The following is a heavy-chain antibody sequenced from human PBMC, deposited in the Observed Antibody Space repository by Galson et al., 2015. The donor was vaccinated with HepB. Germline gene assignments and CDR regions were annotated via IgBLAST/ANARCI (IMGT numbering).Heavy chain of an antibody. CDR1: GFTFSDYY. CDR2: ISSSSSYT. V-gene: IGHV3-11*06. J-gene: IGHJ4*02. D-gene: IGHD3-22*01. CDR3: ARGGHYYDSSGYYFDY. Sequence: LRLSCAASGFTFSDYYMSWIRQAPGKGLEWVSYISSSSSYTNYADSVKGRFTISRDNAKNSLYLQMNSLRAEDTAVYYCARGGHYYDSSGYYFDYWGQGTLVTVSS.